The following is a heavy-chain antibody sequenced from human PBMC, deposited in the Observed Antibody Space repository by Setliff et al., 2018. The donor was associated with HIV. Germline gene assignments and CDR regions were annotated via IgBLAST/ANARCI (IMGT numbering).Heavy chain of an antibody. D-gene: IGHD2-21*02. CDR2: IHYTGNT. J-gene: IGHJ4*02. Sequence: SETLSLTCTVSGGSITSTTYYWGWIRQPPGKGLEWIGTIHYTGNTYHDPSLKSRVTISVEASKNQISLKLTAVTAADSAVYYCAREGDGIDFWGQGTLVTVSS. V-gene: IGHV4-39*02. CDR3: AREGDGIDF. CDR1: GGSITSTTYY.